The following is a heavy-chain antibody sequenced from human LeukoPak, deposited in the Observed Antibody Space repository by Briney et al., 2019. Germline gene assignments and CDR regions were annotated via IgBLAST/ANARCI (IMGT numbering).Heavy chain of an antibody. J-gene: IGHJ4*02. D-gene: IGHD3-3*01. V-gene: IGHV3-7*01. CDR2: IKQDGSEK. Sequence: GGSLRLSCAASGFTFSSYWMSWVRQAPGKGLEWVANIKQDGSEKYYVDSVKGRFTISRDNAKNSLYLQMNSLRAEDTAVYYCARETPDYDFWSGQSDYWGQGTLVTVSS. CDR1: GFTFSSYW. CDR3: ARETPDYDFWSGQSDY.